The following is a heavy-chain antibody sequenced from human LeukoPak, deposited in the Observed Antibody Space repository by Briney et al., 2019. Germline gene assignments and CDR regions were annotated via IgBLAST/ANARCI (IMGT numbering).Heavy chain of an antibody. CDR3: ARRGTGHGMDV. Sequence: GGSLRLSCAASGFTFNNYWIHWVRQVPGKGLVWVSRINNDGSSASYVDSVKGRFTISRYNAKNTLFLQMNSLRAEDTAVYYCARRGTGHGMDVWGQGTTVIVSS. J-gene: IGHJ6*02. CDR2: INNDGSSA. V-gene: IGHV3-74*01. D-gene: IGHD1-1*01. CDR1: GFTFNNYW.